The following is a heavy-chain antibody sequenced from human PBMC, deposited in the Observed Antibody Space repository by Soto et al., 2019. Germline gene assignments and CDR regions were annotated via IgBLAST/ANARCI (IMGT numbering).Heavy chain of an antibody. CDR2: IYWDGDK. J-gene: IGHJ5*02. D-gene: IGHD3-16*01. V-gene: IGHV2-5*02. CDR3: AQMATMTTFGLGIDNGVWFDP. CDR1: GFSLSTSGAA. Sequence: QINLKESAPTVVNPTQTLTLTCTFSGFSLSTSGAAVGWIRQPPGRALEWVALIYWDGDKRYNRYNPSLDGRVSVTMDTSKYQVALTLTCVVPAGTATYFWAQMATMTTFGLGIDNGVWFDPWGQGTRGSVSS.